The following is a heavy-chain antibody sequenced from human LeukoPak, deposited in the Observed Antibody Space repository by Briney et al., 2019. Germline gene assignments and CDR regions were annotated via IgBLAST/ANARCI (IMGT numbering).Heavy chain of an antibody. CDR1: GFTFSNYW. CDR3: ARDPVEWELLLDY. D-gene: IGHD1-26*01. V-gene: IGHV3-7*01. J-gene: IGHJ4*02. CDR2: MNIDGSEK. Sequence: GGSLRLSCAASGFTFSNYWMGWVRQAPGKRPEWVANMNIDGSEKYYADSVKGRFSISRDNARNSVYLQMASLRVEDTAVYYCARDPVEWELLLDYWGQGTLVTVSS.